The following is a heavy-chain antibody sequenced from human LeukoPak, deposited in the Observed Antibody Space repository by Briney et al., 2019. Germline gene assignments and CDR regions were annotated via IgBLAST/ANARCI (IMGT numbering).Heavy chain of an antibody. CDR1: GGSISSYY. CDR3: ARLVAVAGPSTYYFDY. Sequence: PSETLSLTCTVSGGSISSYYWSWIRQPAGKGLEWIGRIYTSGSTNYNPSLKSRVTMSVDTSKNQFSLKLSSVTAADTAVYYCARLVAVAGPSTYYFDYWGQGTLVTVSS. V-gene: IGHV4-4*07. CDR2: IYTSGST. J-gene: IGHJ4*02. D-gene: IGHD6-19*01.